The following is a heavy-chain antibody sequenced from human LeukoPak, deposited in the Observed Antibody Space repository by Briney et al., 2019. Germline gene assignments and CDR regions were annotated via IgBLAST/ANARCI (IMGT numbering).Heavy chain of an antibody. J-gene: IGHJ4*02. V-gene: IGHV3-20*04. D-gene: IGHD6-19*01. Sequence: PGGSLRLSCAASGFTFDDYGMSWVRQAPGKGLEWVSGINWNGGSTGYADSVKGRFTIFRDNAKNSLYLQINSLRAEDTALYYCARESSVAGRGYYFDYWGQGTLVTVSS. CDR2: INWNGGST. CDR1: GFTFDDYG. CDR3: ARESSVAGRGYYFDY.